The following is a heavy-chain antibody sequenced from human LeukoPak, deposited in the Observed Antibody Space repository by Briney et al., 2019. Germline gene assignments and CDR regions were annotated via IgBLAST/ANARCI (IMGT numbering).Heavy chain of an antibody. CDR1: GFTFSDHY. D-gene: IGHD3-22*01. V-gene: IGHV3-72*01. CDR3: VRAYDSSGWNAFDI. J-gene: IGHJ3*02. Sequence: GGSLRLSCAASGFTFSDHYMDWVRQAPGIGLEWLGRSRNKANSYTTEYAASVKGRFTISRDDSKNSLSLQMNSLKTEDTAMYYCVRAYDSSGWNAFDIWGQGTMVTVSS. CDR2: SRNKANSYTT.